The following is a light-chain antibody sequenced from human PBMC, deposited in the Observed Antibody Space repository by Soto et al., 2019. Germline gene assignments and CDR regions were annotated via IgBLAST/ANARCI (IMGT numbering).Light chain of an antibody. Sequence: ETVMTQSPATLSVSPGERATLSCRASQSISSNLAWYQQKPGQAPRLLIYGASSRATGIPDRFSGSGSGTDFTLTISRLEPEDFAVYYCQQYGSSLGVTFGGGTKVDIK. V-gene: IGKV3-20*01. CDR1: QSISSN. CDR2: GAS. J-gene: IGKJ4*01. CDR3: QQYGSSLGVT.